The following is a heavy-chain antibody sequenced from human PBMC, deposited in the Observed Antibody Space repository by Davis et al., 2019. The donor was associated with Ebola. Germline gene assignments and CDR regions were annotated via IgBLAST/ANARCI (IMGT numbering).Heavy chain of an antibody. CDR1: GFTVSSNH. Sequence: GGSLRLSCAASGFTVSSNHMSWVRQAPGKGLEWVSVIYDHSTAYSDSVRGRFIISRDKSNNTLYLEMNRLRVDDTAVYYCATTQWLREFDNWGQGTLVTVSS. J-gene: IGHJ4*02. V-gene: IGHV3-53*05. D-gene: IGHD6-19*01. CDR3: ATTQWLREFDN. CDR2: IYDHST.